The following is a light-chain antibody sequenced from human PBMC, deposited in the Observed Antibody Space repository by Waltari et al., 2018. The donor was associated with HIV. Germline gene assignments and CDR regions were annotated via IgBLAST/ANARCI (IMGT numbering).Light chain of an antibody. CDR2: LGS. V-gene: IGKV2-28*01. CDR3: MQALGTPRVT. CDR1: QSLLHNNGYNY. Sequence: DFVMTQSPLSLPVTPGEPASISCRSSQSLLHNNGYNYLDWYLQKPGQSPQLLIYLGSNRASGVPDRFSGSGSDTHFTLKISRVEAEDVGVYYCMQALGTPRVTFGQGTKLEV. J-gene: IGKJ2*01.